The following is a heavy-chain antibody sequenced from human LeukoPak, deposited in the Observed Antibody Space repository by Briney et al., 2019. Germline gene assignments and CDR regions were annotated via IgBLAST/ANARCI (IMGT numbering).Heavy chain of an antibody. D-gene: IGHD5-24*01. Sequence: ASVKVSCKASGYTFTGYYMHWVRQAPGQGLEWMGWINPSSGGTNYAQKFQGRVTMTRDTSISTAYMELSRLRSDDTAVYYCARDRPGMATIPFDYWGQGTLVTVSS. J-gene: IGHJ4*02. CDR3: ARDRPGMATIPFDY. CDR2: INPSSGGT. CDR1: GYTFTGYY. V-gene: IGHV1-2*02.